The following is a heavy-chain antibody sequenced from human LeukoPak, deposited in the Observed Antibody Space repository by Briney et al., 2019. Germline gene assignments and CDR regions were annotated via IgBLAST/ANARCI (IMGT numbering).Heavy chain of an antibody. CDR2: MSSSDDGR. Sequence: PGGSLRLSCAASGFTFSSYAMIWLRQAPGRGLEWVSAMSSSDDGRYYAASVRGRFTISRDTSRTTLYLQMNSLRAEDAAVYYCAKAPVTSCRGAFCYPFDYWGQGTLVTVSS. D-gene: IGHD2-15*01. V-gene: IGHV3-23*01. CDR3: AKAPVTSCRGAFCYPFDY. CDR1: GFTFSSYA. J-gene: IGHJ4*02.